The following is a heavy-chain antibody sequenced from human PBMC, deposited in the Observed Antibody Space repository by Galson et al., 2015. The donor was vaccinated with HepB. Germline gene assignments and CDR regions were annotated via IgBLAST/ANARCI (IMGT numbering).Heavy chain of an antibody. Sequence: SLRLSCAASGFTFSSYAMHWVRQAPGKGLEWVAVISYDGSNKYYADSVKGRFTISRDNSKNTLYLQMNSLRAEDTAVYYCARGRQWLGLDYWGQGTLVTVSS. CDR1: GFTFSSYA. D-gene: IGHD6-19*01. CDR3: ARGRQWLGLDY. V-gene: IGHV3-30*04. J-gene: IGHJ4*02. CDR2: ISYDGSNK.